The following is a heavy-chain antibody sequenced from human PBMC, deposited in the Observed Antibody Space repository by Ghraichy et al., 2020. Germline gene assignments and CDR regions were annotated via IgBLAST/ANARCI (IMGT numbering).Heavy chain of an antibody. V-gene: IGHV4-34*01. CDR3: AREAIEEGYCSGGSCYGGYFDY. CDR1: GGSFSGYY. Sequence: GSLNISCAVYGGSFSGYYWSWIRQPPGKGLEWIGEINHSGSTNYNPSLKSRVTISVDTSKNQFSLKLSSVTAADTAVYYCAREAIEEGYCSGGSCYGGYFDYWGQGTLVTVSS. CDR2: INHSGST. D-gene: IGHD2-15*01. J-gene: IGHJ4*02.